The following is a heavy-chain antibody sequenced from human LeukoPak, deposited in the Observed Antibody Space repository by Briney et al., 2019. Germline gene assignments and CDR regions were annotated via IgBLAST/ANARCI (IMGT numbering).Heavy chain of an antibody. D-gene: IGHD6-19*01. CDR1: GVIVSRNF. CDR2: MYAGGTT. CDR3: ARGSGSGWPLDR. J-gene: IGHJ5*02. Sequence: GGSLRLSCAASGVIVSRNFMSWVRQAPGKGLQWVAIMYAGGTTDYLESVRGRFHISRDTSNNTLSLQMNSLRAEDTAVYYCARGSGSGWPLDRWGQGTLVTVSS. V-gene: IGHV3-53*01.